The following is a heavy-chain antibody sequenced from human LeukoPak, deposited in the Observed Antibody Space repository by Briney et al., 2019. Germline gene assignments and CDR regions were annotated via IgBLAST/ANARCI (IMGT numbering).Heavy chain of an antibody. CDR2: ISSSSSYI. V-gene: IGHV3-21*04. D-gene: IGHD5-18*01. J-gene: IGHJ5*02. CDR1: GFTFSSYS. CDR3: AKAGGAMVTHWFDP. Sequence: PGGSLRLSCAASGFTFSSYSMNWVRQAPGKGLEWVSSISSSSSYIYYADSVKGRFTISRDNSKNTLYLQMNSLRAEDTAVYYCAKAGGAMVTHWFDPWGQGTLVTVSS.